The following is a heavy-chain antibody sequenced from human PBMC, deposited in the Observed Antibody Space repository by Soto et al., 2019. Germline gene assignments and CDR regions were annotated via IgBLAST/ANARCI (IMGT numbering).Heavy chain of an antibody. D-gene: IGHD3-22*01. CDR1: GGCLSSYY. CDR2: IYYTGST. V-gene: IGHV4-59*01. Sequence: PXASLSLTCTVCGGCLSSYYWSWIRQPPGKGLEWIGYIYYTGSTNYNPSLKSRVTISVDTSKNQFSLKLSSVTAADTAVYYCERPNDSSGYYPLIYWGQGTTVTV. CDR3: ERPNDSSGYYPLIY. J-gene: IGHJ4*02.